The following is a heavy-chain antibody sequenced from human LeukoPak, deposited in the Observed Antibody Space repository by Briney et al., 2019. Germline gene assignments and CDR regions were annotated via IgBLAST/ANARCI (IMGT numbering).Heavy chain of an antibody. J-gene: IGHJ6*02. CDR1: GFTFSESW. V-gene: IGHV3-7*01. Sequence: GGSLRLSCAASGFTFSESWMSWVRQAPGKGLEWVANMNQDGSEKDYVDSVKGRFTISRDNARESLYLQMSSLRAEDTAVYYCATYAHWVAGDVWGHGTTVTVSS. CDR2: MNQDGSEK. CDR3: ATYAHWVAGDV. D-gene: IGHD2-2*01.